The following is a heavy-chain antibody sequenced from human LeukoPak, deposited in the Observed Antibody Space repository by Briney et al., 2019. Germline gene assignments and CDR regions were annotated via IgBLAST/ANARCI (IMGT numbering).Heavy chain of an antibody. CDR3: ARRPFGAYGYYFDY. V-gene: IGHV3-21*01. Sequence: PGGSLRLSCAASGFTFSSYSMNWVRQAPGKGLESVSSISSSSSYIYYADSVKGRFTISRDNAKNSLYLQMNSLRAEDTAVYYCARRPFGAYGYYFDYWGQGTLVTVSS. D-gene: IGHD3-10*01. CDR1: GFTFSSYS. CDR2: ISSSSSYI. J-gene: IGHJ4*02.